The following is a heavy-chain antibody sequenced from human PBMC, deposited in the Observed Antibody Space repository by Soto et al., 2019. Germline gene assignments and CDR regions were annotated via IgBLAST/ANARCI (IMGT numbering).Heavy chain of an antibody. D-gene: IGHD6-6*01. CDR1: GVSISKYY. CDR3: ARDRWEYSSSSFWLVP. Sequence: SETLSLTCTVAGVSISKYYWSWVRQSPGKGLEWIAYIYNGGNTHYNPSLKSRVTISIDTSKNQFSLKLSSVTAADTAVYYCARDRWEYSSSSFWLVPWGQGTLVTVS. CDR2: IYNGGNT. V-gene: IGHV4-59*01. J-gene: IGHJ5*02.